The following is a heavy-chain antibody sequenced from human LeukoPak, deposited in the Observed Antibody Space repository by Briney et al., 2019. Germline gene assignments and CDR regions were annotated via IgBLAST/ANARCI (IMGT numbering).Heavy chain of an antibody. D-gene: IGHD1-26*01. CDR1: RGPTSSHY. V-gene: IGHV4-59*11. J-gene: IGHJ5*01. CDR3: AILEYSGSYDWFDP. CDR2: IYYSGST. Sequence: PRTPSLTCTVSRGPTSSHYWSWVRQPPGKGLEWIGYIYYSGSTNYHPSLQSPVSISVATSKNPFTLNLTSVTAADTATYHCAILEYSGSYDWFDPWGQGTLVTVSS.